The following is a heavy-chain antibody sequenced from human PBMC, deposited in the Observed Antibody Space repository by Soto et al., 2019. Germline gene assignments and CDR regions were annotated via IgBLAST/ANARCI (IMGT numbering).Heavy chain of an antibody. CDR3: AKAVHCSGATCSRVGRFDY. D-gene: IGHD2-15*01. J-gene: IGHJ4*02. Sequence: GGSLRLSFAASGFTCSSYGMHWVREAPGKVLEWGAFIWYDGSNKYYADSVKGRFNISRDNSKNTLYLQMNSLTAEDTAMYYCAKAVHCSGATCSRVGRFDYWGQGTLVTVSS. CDR2: IWYDGSNK. CDR1: GFTCSSYG. V-gene: IGHV3-30*02.